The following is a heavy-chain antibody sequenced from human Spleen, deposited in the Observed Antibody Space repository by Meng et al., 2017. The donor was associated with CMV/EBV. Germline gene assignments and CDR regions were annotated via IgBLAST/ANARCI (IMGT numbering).Heavy chain of an antibody. V-gene: IGHV3-66*01. Sequence: GGSLRLSCAVSGFTVSNEFMSWVRQAPGKGLEWVSVIFGADNTNYADSVKGRFTISRDNSKNTVFLQMRSSRDEDTALYYCARDCELGWGQGTMVTVSS. D-gene: IGHD3-16*01. CDR1: GFTVSNEF. CDR2: IFGADNT. CDR3: ARDCELG. J-gene: IGHJ3*01.